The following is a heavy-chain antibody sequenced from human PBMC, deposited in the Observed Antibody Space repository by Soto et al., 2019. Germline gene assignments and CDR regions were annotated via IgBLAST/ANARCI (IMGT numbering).Heavy chain of an antibody. J-gene: IGHJ6*02. CDR1: GGSISSGGYY. D-gene: IGHD4-17*01. CDR2: IYYSGST. V-gene: IGHV4-31*03. CDR3: ARATVTNHYYYYYGMDV. Sequence: QVQLQESGPGLVKPSQTLSLTCTVSGGSISSGGYYWSWIRQHPGKGLEWIGYIYYSGSTYYNPSLKSRVTISVDTSKNQFSLKLSSVTAADTAVYYCARATVTNHYYYYYGMDVWGQGTTVTVSS.